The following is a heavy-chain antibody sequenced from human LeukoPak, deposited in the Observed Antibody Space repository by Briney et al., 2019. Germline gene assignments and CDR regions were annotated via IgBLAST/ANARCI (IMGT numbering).Heavy chain of an antibody. D-gene: IGHD1-26*01. CDR1: GGSISSSIYY. Sequence: SETLSLTCAVSGGSISSSIYYWGWIRQPPGKGLQWIGSIYYSGSTYYSPSLKSRVTMSVDTSKNHFSLKLSSVTAADTAVYYCARASGSYYEDFDYWGQGTLVTVSS. J-gene: IGHJ4*02. CDR3: ARASGSYYEDFDY. CDR2: IYYSGST. V-gene: IGHV4-39*02.